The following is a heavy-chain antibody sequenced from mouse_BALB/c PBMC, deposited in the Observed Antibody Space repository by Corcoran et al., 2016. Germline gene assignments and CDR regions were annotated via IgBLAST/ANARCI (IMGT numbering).Heavy chain of an antibody. CDR2: IDPANGNT. CDR1: GFNIKDTY. Sequence: EVQLQQSGAELVKPGASVKLSCTASGFNIKDTYMHWVKQRPEQGLEWIGRIDPANGNTKYDPKFQGKATITADTSSNTAYLQLSSLTSEDTAVYYCARKVWNRYERWAAMDYWGQGTSVTVSS. CDR3: ARKVWNRYERWAAMDY. D-gene: IGHD2-14*01. V-gene: IGHV14-3*02. J-gene: IGHJ4*01.